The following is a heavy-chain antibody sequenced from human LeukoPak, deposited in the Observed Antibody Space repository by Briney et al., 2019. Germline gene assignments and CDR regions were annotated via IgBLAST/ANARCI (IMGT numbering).Heavy chain of an antibody. Sequence: TGGSLRLSCAASAFTVSSNCMSWVRQAPGKGLVWVSRINNDGSSTKYADSVKGRFTISRDNAKNTLYLQMNSLRPEDTAVYYCARRYCSGGSCYYYFDYWGQGTLVTVSS. J-gene: IGHJ4*02. CDR1: AFTVSSNC. CDR2: INNDGSST. V-gene: IGHV3-74*03. CDR3: ARRYCSGGSCYYYFDY. D-gene: IGHD2-15*01.